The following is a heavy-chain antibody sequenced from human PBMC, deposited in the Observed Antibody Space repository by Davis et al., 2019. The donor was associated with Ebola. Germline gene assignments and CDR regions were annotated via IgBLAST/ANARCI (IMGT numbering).Heavy chain of an antibody. V-gene: IGHV4-31*03. CDR2: IYYSGST. CDR3: ARDLVGYRWFDP. D-gene: IGHD2-8*02. Sequence: PSETLSLTCTVSGGSISSGDYYWSWIRQHPGKGLEWIGYIYYSGSTYYNPSLKSRVTISLDTSKNQFSLKLSSVTAADTAVYYCARDLVGYRWFDPWGQGTLVTVSS. CDR1: GGSISSGDYY. J-gene: IGHJ5*02.